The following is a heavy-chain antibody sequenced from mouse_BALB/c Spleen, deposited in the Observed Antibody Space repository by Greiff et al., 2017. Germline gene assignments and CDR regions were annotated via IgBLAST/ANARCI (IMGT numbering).Heavy chain of an antibody. CDR2: IDPANGNT. CDR1: GFNIKDTY. CDR3: ARRNGSRRYFDV. Sequence: EVQLQQSGAELVKPGASVKLSFTASGFNIKDTYMNWVKQRPEQGLEWIGRIDPANGNTKYDTKFQGKATITADTSSNTAYLQLSSLTSEDTAVYYCARRNGSRRYFDVWGAGTTVTVSS. J-gene: IGHJ1*01. V-gene: IGHV14-3*02. D-gene: IGHD1-1*01.